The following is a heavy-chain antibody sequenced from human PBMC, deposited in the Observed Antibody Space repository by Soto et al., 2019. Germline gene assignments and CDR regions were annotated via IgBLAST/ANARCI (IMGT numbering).Heavy chain of an antibody. J-gene: IGHJ4*02. V-gene: IGHV4-39*01. D-gene: IGHD1-1*01. Sequence: QLLLQESGPGLVKPSETLSLTCTVSGGSIISSDYYWGWIRQPPGKGLEWIGTISYTGRTYYNPSLKSRVTISVDTYKNQFSLKLSSVTAADTAVYYCARHADLQTMAGTFDFWDQGTLVTVSS. CDR3: ARHADLQTMAGTFDF. CDR1: GGSIISSDYY. CDR2: ISYTGRT.